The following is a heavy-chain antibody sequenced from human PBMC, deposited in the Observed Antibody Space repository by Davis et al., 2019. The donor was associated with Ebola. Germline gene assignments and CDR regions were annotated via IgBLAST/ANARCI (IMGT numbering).Heavy chain of an antibody. D-gene: IGHD4-23*01. Sequence: ASVKVSCKASGYTFTSYGISWVRQAPGQGLEWMGWISAYSGNTNYAQKLQGRVTMTTDTSTSTAYMELRSLRSDDTAVYYCARGRLRWYRPPLDDAFDIWGQGTMVTVSS. CDR3: ARGRLRWYRPPLDDAFDI. V-gene: IGHV1-18*01. J-gene: IGHJ3*02. CDR1: GYTFTSYG. CDR2: ISAYSGNT.